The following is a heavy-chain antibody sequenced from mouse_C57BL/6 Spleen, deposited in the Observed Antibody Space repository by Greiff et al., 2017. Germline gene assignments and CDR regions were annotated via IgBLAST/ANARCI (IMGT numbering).Heavy chain of an antibody. V-gene: IGHV10-1*01. Sequence: EVQGVESGGGLVQPKGSLKLSCAASGFSFNTYAMNWVRQAPGKGLEWVARIRSKSNNYATYYADSVKDRFTISRDDSESMLYLQMNNLKTEDTAMYYCVRGSTMVPYYFDYWGQGTTLTVSS. CDR3: VRGSTMVPYYFDY. J-gene: IGHJ2*01. CDR2: IRSKSNNYAT. D-gene: IGHD2-1*01. CDR1: GFSFNTYA.